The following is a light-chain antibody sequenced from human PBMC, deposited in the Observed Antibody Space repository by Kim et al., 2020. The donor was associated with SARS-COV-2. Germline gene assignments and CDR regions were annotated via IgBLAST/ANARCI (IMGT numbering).Light chain of an antibody. J-gene: IGKJ5*01. V-gene: IGKV1-17*01. CDR2: GAS. Sequence: DIQMTQSPSSLSASVGDRVTITCRASQDIRNDLGWYQQSPGRAPKRLIYGASSLQSGVPSRFSGSGSGTEFTLTISSLQPEDFATYFCLQHNSYPITFGQEKRLEIK. CDR1: QDIRND. CDR3: LQHNSYPIT.